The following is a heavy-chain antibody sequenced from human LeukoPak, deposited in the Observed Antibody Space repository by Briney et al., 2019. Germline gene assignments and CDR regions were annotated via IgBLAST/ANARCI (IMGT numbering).Heavy chain of an antibody. V-gene: IGHV4-61*02. CDR1: GGSISSGSYY. CDR2: IYTSGST. CDR3: ARQNWANYRYIEGGFDY. D-gene: IGHD3-16*02. Sequence: SQTLSLTCTVSGGSISSGSYYWSWIRQPAGKGLEWIGRIYTSGSTNYNPSLKSRVTISLDMSKSQFSLKLSSVTAADTAVYYCARQNWANYRYIEGGFDYWGRGTLVSVSS. J-gene: IGHJ4*02.